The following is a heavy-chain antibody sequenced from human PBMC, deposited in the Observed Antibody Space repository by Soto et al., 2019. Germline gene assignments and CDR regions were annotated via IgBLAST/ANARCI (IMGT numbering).Heavy chain of an antibody. CDR3: ARANYDFWSCYVNWFDP. V-gene: IGHV1-2*02. Sequence: GASVKVSCKASGYTFTGYYMHWVRQAPGQGLEWMGWINPNSGGTNYAQKFQGRVTMTRDTSISTAYMELSRLRSDDTAVYYCARANYDFWSCYVNWFDPWGQGTLVTVSS. D-gene: IGHD3-3*01. CDR1: GYTFTGYY. J-gene: IGHJ5*02. CDR2: INPNSGGT.